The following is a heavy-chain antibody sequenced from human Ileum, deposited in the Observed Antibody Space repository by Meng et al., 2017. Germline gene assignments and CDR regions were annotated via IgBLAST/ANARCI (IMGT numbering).Heavy chain of an antibody. V-gene: IGHV3-74*01. CDR3: ARDYSGISDY. CDR1: GFTFSTYW. CDR2: ISSDGSRT. D-gene: IGHD2-15*01. J-gene: IGHJ4*02. Sequence: GESLKISCAASGFTFSTYWMHWVRQAPGKGLVWVSRISSDGSRTFYADSVKGRFTISRDNSKNTLYVQMNSLRAEDTAVYYCARDYSGISDYWGQGTLVTVSS.